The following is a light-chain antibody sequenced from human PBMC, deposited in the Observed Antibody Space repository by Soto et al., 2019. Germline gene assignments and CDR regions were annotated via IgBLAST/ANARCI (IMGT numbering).Light chain of an antibody. CDR1: QSVNSY. CDR2: DAS. CDR3: QQRSNWPLIT. V-gene: IGKV3-11*01. Sequence: EIVLTQSPATLSLSPGERATLSCRASQSVNSYLAWYQQKPGQAPRLLVYDASDRATGIPARFSGSGSGTDFTLTISSLEPEDFAVYYCQQRSNWPLITFGQGTRLEI. J-gene: IGKJ5*01.